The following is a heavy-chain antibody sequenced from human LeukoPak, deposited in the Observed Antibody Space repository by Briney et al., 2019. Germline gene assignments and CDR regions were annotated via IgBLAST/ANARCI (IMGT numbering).Heavy chain of an antibody. J-gene: IGHJ4*02. CDR1: GRSISSSNYY. V-gene: IGHV4-39*01. D-gene: IGHD6-19*01. CDR3: ARQGSYSSGWYGTFDY. CDR2: VYYSGST. Sequence: SETLSLTCTVSGRSISSSNYYWGWIRQPPGKGLEWIGSVYYSGSTHYNPSLKSRVTMSVDTSKNQFSLKLSSVTAADTAVYYCARQGSYSSGWYGTFDYWGQGTLVTVAS.